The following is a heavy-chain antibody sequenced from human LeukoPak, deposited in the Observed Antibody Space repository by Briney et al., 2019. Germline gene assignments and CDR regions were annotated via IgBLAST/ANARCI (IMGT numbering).Heavy chain of an antibody. CDR3: ARDREGSGSFDAFDI. V-gene: IGHV1-69*13. D-gene: IGHD3-10*01. Sequence: ASVKVSCKASGGTFSSYAISWVRQAPGQGLEWMGGIIPIFGTANYAQKFQGRVTITADESTSTAYMELSSLRSEDTAVYYCARDREGSGSFDAFDICGQGTMVTVSS. CDR2: IIPIFGTA. CDR1: GGTFSSYA. J-gene: IGHJ3*02.